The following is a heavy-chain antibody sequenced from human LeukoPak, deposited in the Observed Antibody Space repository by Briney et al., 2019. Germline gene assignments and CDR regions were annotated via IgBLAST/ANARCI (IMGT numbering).Heavy chain of an antibody. CDR3: TTGIVVVPAATTFIVY. CDR2: IKSKTDGGTT. V-gene: IGHV3-15*01. J-gene: IGHJ4*02. D-gene: IGHD2-2*01. CDR1: GFTFSNAW. Sequence: GGSLRLSCAASGFTFSNAWMSWVRQAPGKGLEWVGRIKSKTDGGTTDYAARGKGIFTISSEDSKNLLYLQMNSLKTEATAVYYCTTGIVVVPAATTFIVYWGQGTLVTVSS.